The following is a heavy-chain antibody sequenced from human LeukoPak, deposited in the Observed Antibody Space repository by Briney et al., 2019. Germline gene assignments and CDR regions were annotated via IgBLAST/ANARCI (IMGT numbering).Heavy chain of an antibody. Sequence: ASVKVSCKASGYTFTSYYMHWVRQAPGQGLEWMGIINPSGGSTSYAQKFQGRVTMTRDTSTSTVYMQLSSLRSEDTAVYYCGTGYYYYYGMDVWGQGTTVTVSS. J-gene: IGHJ6*02. CDR2: INPSGGST. V-gene: IGHV1-46*01. CDR1: GYTFTSYY. D-gene: IGHD3-10*01. CDR3: GTGYYYYYGMDV.